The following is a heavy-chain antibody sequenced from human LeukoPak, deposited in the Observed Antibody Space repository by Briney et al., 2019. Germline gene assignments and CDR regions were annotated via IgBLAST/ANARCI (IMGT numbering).Heavy chain of an antibody. CDR2: INAGNGNT. J-gene: IGHJ4*02. D-gene: IGHD4-11*01. CDR3: ARGPRTTVNPKYFDY. Sequence: GASVKVSCKGSGYTFTSYAMHWVRQAPGQRLEWMGWINAGNGNTKYSQKFQGRVTITRDTSASTAYMELSSLRSEDTAVYYCARGPRTTVNPKYFDYWGQGTLVTVSS. V-gene: IGHV1-3*01. CDR1: GYTFTSYA.